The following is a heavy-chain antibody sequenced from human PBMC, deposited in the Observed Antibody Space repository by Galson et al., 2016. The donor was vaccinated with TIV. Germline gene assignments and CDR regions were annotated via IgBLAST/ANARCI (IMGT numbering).Heavy chain of an antibody. J-gene: IGHJ2*01. D-gene: IGHD3-10*01. Sequence: SLRLSCAASGFTFSKYWMHWVRQAPEKGLVWISRTNVDGSSTSYADSVKGRFTVSRDNGDNALYLQMNSLRAEDTAVYYCARDSGASGAYYSSYWHFDLWGRGTLVTVSS. V-gene: IGHV3-74*01. CDR2: TNVDGSST. CDR3: ARDSGASGAYYSSYWHFDL. CDR1: GFTFSKYW.